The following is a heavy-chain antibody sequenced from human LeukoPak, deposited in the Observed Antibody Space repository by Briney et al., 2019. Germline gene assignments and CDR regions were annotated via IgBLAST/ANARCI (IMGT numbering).Heavy chain of an antibody. D-gene: IGHD3-9*01. CDR3: VKDLTGTWSFDY. CDR1: GFTFSNHF. Sequence: GESLRLSCSTSGFTFSNHFMHWVRQAPGKGLEYVSSIGPNGASTLYADSVKGRFTISRDNSKNALYLQLTSLRLEDTALYYCVKDLTGTWSFDYWGQGTLVTVSS. J-gene: IGHJ4*02. V-gene: IGHV3-64D*06. CDR2: IGPNGAST.